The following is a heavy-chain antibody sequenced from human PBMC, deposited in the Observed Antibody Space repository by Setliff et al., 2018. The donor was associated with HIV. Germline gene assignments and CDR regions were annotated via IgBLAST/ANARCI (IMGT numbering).Heavy chain of an antibody. CDR1: GGSISTYF. Sequence: SETLSLTCTVSGGSISTYFWSWVRQTPGKGLEWIGYIYSTGSTNYNPSLQSRVTISMVASRNQFSLKVTSVTAADTAVYYCARASSDIPGVDSHYFDDWGQGTLVTVSS. V-gene: IGHV4-59*01. D-gene: IGHD2-2*01. CDR3: ARASSDIPGVDSHYFDD. CDR2: IYSTGST. J-gene: IGHJ4*02.